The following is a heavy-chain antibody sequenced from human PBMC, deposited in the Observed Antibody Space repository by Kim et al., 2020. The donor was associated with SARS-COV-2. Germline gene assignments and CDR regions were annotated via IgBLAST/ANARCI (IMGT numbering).Heavy chain of an antibody. Sequence: GGSLRLSCAASGFTFSSYDMHWVRQATGKGLEWVSAIGTAGDTYYPGSVKGRFTISRENAKNSLYLQMNSLRAGDTAVYYCARDGAMITFGGVIVPDYYYYYGMDVWGQGTTVTVSS. J-gene: IGHJ6*02. V-gene: IGHV3-13*01. CDR1: GFTFSSYD. CDR3: ARDGAMITFGGVIVPDYYYYYGMDV. CDR2: IGTAGDT. D-gene: IGHD3-16*02.